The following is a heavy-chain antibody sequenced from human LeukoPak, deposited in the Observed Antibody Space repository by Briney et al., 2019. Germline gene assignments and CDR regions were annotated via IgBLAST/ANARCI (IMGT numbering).Heavy chain of an antibody. CDR1: GFTFDSYA. CDR2: ISGSGGDT. V-gene: IGHV3-21*01. CDR3: ARDLYGGVAGPDY. D-gene: IGHD3-16*01. J-gene: IGHJ4*02. Sequence: GGSLRLSCAASGFTFDSYAMTWVRQAPGKGLEWVSRISGSGGDTYYVDDVKGRFTISRDNAKNSLYLQMNSLRAEDTAVYYCARDLYGGVAGPDYWGQGTLVTVSS.